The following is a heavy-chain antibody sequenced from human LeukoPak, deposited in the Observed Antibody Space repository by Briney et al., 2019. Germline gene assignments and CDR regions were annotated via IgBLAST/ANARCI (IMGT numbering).Heavy chain of an antibody. CDR2: IYSSGST. D-gene: IGHD6-19*01. CDR1: GGSISRYH. Sequence: SETLSLTCTVSGGSISRYHWSWVRQPQGKGLVWIGYIYSSGSTNYNPSLKSRVTISLDTSKNQFSLRLSSVTAADTAMYYCARQDYTTGWYFLDQWGQGTLVTVSS. V-gene: IGHV4-59*01. CDR3: ARQDYTTGWYFLDQ. J-gene: IGHJ4*02.